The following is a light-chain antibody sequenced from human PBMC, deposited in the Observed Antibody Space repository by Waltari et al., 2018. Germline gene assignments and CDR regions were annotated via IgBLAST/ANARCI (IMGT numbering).Light chain of an antibody. J-gene: IGKJ2*01. CDR1: QSISRW. Sequence: DIQMTQSPSTLSASVGDRVTITCRARQSISRWLAWYQQKPGKAPKLLIYKASSLETGVPSRFSGSESGTEFTLTISSLQPDDFATYYCQQYNSYPYTFGQGTKLEIK. CDR2: KAS. CDR3: QQYNSYPYT. V-gene: IGKV1-5*03.